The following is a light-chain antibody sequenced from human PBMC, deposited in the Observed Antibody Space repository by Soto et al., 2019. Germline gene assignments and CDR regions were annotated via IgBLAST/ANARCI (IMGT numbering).Light chain of an antibody. CDR3: QQRSNWPPIT. Sequence: AQDQQKPGQAPRLLIFDASTRATGIPARFSGSGSGTDFTLTISNLEPEDFVVYYCQQRSNWPPITFGQGTRLEIK. CDR2: DAS. V-gene: IGKV3-11*01. J-gene: IGKJ5*01.